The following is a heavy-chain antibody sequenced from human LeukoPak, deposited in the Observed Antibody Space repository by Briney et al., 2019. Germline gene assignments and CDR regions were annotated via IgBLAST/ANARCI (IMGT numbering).Heavy chain of an antibody. D-gene: IGHD5-24*01. CDR1: GFTVTHYA. Sequence: PGGSLRLSCSASGFTVTHYAMHWVRQAPGKGLEYVSAVDANGRTTYYADSVKGRFTISRDDSKNTLYLHMNSLRPEDTAIYYCYCRDDLPAWGQGTLITISS. J-gene: IGHJ5*02. V-gene: IGHV3-64D*06. CDR3: YCRDDLPA. CDR2: VDANGRTT.